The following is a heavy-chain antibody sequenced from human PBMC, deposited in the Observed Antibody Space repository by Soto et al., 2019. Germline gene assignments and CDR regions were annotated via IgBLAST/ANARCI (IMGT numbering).Heavy chain of an antibody. Sequence: QMQLVQSGPEVKRPGTSLKVSCKTSGSTFIGSTIQWVRQAREQPLEWIGWIVVGSGDKSYAQRFQERVTLTRDMSTTTAYMELSSLRSDDTAVYYCAAGLRRLDQWGQGTLVTVSS. J-gene: IGHJ4*02. CDR1: GSTFIGST. V-gene: IGHV1-58*02. CDR3: AAGLRRLDQ. CDR2: IVVGSGDK. D-gene: IGHD5-18*01.